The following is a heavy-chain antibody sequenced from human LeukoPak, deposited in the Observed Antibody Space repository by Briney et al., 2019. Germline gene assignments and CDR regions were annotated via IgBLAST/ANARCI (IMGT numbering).Heavy chain of an antibody. D-gene: IGHD2-2*01. CDR1: GYSFTSNW. J-gene: IGHJ4*02. CDR2: IYPGDSDT. V-gene: IGHV5-51*01. Sequence: GESLKISCKGSGYSFTSNWIGWVRQMPGKGLEWMGIIYPGDSDTRYSPSFQGQVTISADKSISTAYLQWRSLKASDTAMYYCASQLGHCSRATGPFDYWGQGTLVTVSS. CDR3: ASQLGHCSRATGPFDY.